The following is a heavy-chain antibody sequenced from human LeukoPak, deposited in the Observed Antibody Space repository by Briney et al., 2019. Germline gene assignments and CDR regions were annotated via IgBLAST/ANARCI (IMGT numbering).Heavy chain of an antibody. J-gene: IGHJ4*02. V-gene: IGHV1-18*01. CDR2: ISAYNGNT. CDR3: ARVVRGYSYGTFDY. D-gene: IGHD5-18*01. CDR1: GYTFTSYG. Sequence: AASVKVSCKASGYTFTSYGISWVRQAPGQGLEWMGWISAYNGNTNYAQKLQGRVTMTTDTSTSTAYMELRSLRSDDTAVYYCARVVRGYSYGTFDYWGQGTLVTVSS.